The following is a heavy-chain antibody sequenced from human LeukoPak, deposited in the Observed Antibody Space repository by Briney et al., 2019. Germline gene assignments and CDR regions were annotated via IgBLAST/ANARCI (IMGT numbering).Heavy chain of an antibody. D-gene: IGHD5-24*01. Sequence: KPSETLSLTCTVSGGPISSSFWSWIRQPPGKGLEWIGHIYYSGSTNYNPSLKSRVTISVDTSKNQFSLKLSSVTAADTAVYSCARHVTISGPYDASDIWGQGTMVTVSP. CDR1: GGPISSSF. CDR3: ARHVTISGPYDASDI. CDR2: IYYSGST. J-gene: IGHJ3*02. V-gene: IGHV4-59*01.